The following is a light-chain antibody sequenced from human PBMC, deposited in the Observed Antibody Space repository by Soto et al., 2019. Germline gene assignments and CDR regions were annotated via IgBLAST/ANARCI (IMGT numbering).Light chain of an antibody. CDR1: QSVSSA. CDR3: QQYNSWPLT. V-gene: IGKV3-15*01. Sequence: EIVMTQSPATLSVSPGESATLSCRASQSVSSALAGYQQKPGQAPRLLIYYTSTRATGFPARFRGGGSGTEFTLTISSLQSEDFAVYYCQQYNSWPLTFGGGTKVDIK. CDR2: YTS. J-gene: IGKJ4*01.